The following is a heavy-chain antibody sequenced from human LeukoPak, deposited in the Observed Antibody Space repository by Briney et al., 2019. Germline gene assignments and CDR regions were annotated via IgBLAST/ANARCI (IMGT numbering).Heavy chain of an antibody. V-gene: IGHV1-69*01. D-gene: IGHD5-18*01. CDR1: GGTFSSYA. Sequence: ASVKVSCKASGGTFSSYAISWVRQAPGQGLEWMGGIIPIFGVANYAQKFQGRVTITADESTSTAYMELSSLRSEDTAVYYCARGGYSYGLAKYFQHWGQGTLVTVSS. CDR3: ARGGYSYGLAKYFQH. CDR2: IIPIFGVA. J-gene: IGHJ1*01.